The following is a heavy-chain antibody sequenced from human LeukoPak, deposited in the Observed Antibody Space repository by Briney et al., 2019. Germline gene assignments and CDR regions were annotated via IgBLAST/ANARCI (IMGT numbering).Heavy chain of an antibody. D-gene: IGHD6-13*01. CDR1: GVSISSYY. CDR2: IYYTGST. J-gene: IGHJ4*02. Sequence: KPSETLSLTCTVSGVSISSYYWSWIRQPPGKGLEWIGYIYYTGSTKYNPSLKSRVTISVDTSKNQFSLKLRSVTAADTAVYYFVRGIAAAGLYFDYWGQGTLVTVSS. CDR3: VRGIAAAGLYFDY. V-gene: IGHV4-59*01.